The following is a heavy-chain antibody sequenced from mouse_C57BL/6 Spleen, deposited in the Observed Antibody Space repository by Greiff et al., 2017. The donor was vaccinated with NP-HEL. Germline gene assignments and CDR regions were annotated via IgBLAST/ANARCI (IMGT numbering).Heavy chain of an antibody. J-gene: IGHJ4*01. CDR1: GYAFSSSW. V-gene: IGHV1-82*01. D-gene: IGHD2-1*01. CDR3: AKPYGNYEGGAMDY. CDR2: IYPGDGDT. Sequence: VQLQQSGPELVKPGASVKISCKASGYAFSSSWMNWVKQRPGKGLEWIGRIYPGDGDTNYNGKFKGKATLTADKSSSTAYMQLSSLTSEDSAVYFCAKPYGNYEGGAMDYWGQGTSVTVSS.